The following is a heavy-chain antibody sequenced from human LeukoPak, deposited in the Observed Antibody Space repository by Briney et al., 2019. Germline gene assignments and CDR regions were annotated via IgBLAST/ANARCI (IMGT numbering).Heavy chain of an antibody. CDR2: INHSGST. Sequence: SETLSLTCAVYGGSFSGYYWSWIRQPPGKGLEWIGEINHSGSTNYNPSLKSRVIISVDTSKNQFSLKLSSVTAADTAVYYCARVRYSGSNALGYWGQGTLVTVSS. CDR1: GGSFSGYY. CDR3: ARVRYSGSNALGY. J-gene: IGHJ4*02. D-gene: IGHD1-26*01. V-gene: IGHV4-34*01.